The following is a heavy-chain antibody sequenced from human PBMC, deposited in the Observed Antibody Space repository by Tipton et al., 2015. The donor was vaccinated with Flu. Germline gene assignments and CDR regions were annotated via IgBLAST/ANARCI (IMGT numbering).Heavy chain of an antibody. CDR3: SRFFWRRWFAP. Sequence: LRLSCTVSGGSVASDDYYWTWFRQPPGKGLEWIAYIYSSGSTTNYNPSLQSRVTISVDTSKNQFSLSLKPVTAADTAVYYCSRFFWRRWFAPWGQGTLVSVSS. V-gene: IGHV4-30-4*01. CDR1: GGSVASDDYY. CDR2: IYSSGSTT. J-gene: IGHJ5*02. D-gene: IGHD1-1*01.